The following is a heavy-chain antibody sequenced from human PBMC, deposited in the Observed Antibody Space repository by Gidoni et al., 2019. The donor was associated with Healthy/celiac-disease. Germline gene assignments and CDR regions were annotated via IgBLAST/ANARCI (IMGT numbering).Heavy chain of an antibody. CDR1: TFSSYA. V-gene: IGHV1-69*01. Sequence: TFSSYAISWVRQAPGQGLEWMGGIIPIFGTANYAQKFQGRVTITADESTGTAYMELSSLRSEDTAVYYCAREDSSPGWFDPWGQGTLVTVSS. D-gene: IGHD6-13*01. CDR3: AREDSSPGWFDP. J-gene: IGHJ5*02. CDR2: IIPIFGTA.